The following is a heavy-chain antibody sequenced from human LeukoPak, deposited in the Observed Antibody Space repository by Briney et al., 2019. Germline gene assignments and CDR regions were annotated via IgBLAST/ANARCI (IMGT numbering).Heavy chain of an antibody. Sequence: GGSLRLSCAASGFTVSSNYMNWVRQAPGKGLEWVSVIYSGGDTYYAGSVKGRFTISRDNSKNTLYLQMNNLRAEDTAVYYCARGDAFDIWGQGTMVTVSS. CDR3: ARGDAFDI. CDR1: GFTVSSNY. CDR2: IYSGGDT. J-gene: IGHJ3*02. V-gene: IGHV3-53*01.